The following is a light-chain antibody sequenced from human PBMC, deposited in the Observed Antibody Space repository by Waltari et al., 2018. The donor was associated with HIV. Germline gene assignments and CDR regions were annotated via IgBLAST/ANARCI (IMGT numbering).Light chain of an antibody. CDR2: AAS. CDR3: QQYYSYPLT. CDR1: QGINSY. J-gene: IGKJ4*01. Sequence: AIRMTQSPSSFSASTGDRVTITCRASQGINSYLAWYQQKPGKAPKLLIYAASTLQSGVPSRFSGSGSGTDFTLTISCLLSEDFATYYCQQYYSYPLTIGGGTKVEIK. V-gene: IGKV1-8*01.